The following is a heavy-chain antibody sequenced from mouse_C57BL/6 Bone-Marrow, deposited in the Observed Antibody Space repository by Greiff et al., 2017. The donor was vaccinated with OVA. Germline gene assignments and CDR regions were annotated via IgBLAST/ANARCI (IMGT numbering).Heavy chain of an antibody. Sequence: VQLQQSGAELVRPGSSVKMSCKTSGYTFTSYGINWVKQRPGQGLEWIGYIYLGNGYTEYNEKFKGKATLTSDTSSSTAYMQLSSLTSEDSAIYFCAREDTLYDYDAYWGQGTLVTVSA. J-gene: IGHJ3*01. V-gene: IGHV1-58*01. CDR3: AREDTLYDYDAY. D-gene: IGHD2-4*01. CDR2: IYLGNGYT. CDR1: GYTFTSYG.